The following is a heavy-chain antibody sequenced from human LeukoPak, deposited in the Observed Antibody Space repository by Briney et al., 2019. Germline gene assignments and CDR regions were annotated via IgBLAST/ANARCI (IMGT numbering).Heavy chain of an antibody. Sequence: PSETLSLTCTVSGGSISSGSHHWGWFRQSPGKGLEWIGSIYDSRTINYNPSLNSRVTISAVTSKNQFSLQLNSVTAADTAVYYCARHDGRSGGTMGALDSWGQGSLVTVSS. CDR1: GGSISSGSHH. CDR2: IYDSRTI. J-gene: IGHJ4*02. V-gene: IGHV4-39*01. D-gene: IGHD4-23*01. CDR3: ARHDGRSGGTMGALDS.